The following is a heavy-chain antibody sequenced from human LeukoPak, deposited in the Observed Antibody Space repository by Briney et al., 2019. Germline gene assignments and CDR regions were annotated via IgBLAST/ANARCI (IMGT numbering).Heavy chain of an antibody. CDR2: ISYDGSNK. Sequence: PGRSLRLSCAASGFTFSSYGMHWVRQAPGKGLEWVAVISYDGSNKYYADSVKGRFTISRDNSKNTLYLQMNSLRAEDTAVYYCAKERRDGYNYYFDYWGQGTLSPSPQ. CDR1: GFTFSSYG. V-gene: IGHV3-30*18. J-gene: IGHJ4*02. D-gene: IGHD5-24*01. CDR3: AKERRDGYNYYFDY.